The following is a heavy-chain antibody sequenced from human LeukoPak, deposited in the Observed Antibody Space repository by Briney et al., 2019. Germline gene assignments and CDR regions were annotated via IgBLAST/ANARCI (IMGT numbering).Heavy chain of an antibody. Sequence: ASVKVSCKASGYTFTSYDINWVRQATGQGLEWMGWMNPNSGNTGYAQKLQGRVTMTRNTSISTAYMELSSLRSEDTAVYYCARGGGPGLVFGVVRAPYYFDYWGQGTLVTVSS. CDR1: GYTFTSYD. J-gene: IGHJ4*02. D-gene: IGHD3-3*01. CDR3: ARGGGPGLVFGVVRAPYYFDY. CDR2: MNPNSGNT. V-gene: IGHV1-8*01.